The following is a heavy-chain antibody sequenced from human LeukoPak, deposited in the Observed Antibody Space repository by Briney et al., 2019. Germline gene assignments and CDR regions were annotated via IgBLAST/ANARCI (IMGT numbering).Heavy chain of an antibody. D-gene: IGHD2-2*02. CDR2: ISSSSSYI. CDR1: GFTFSSYS. V-gene: IGHV3-21*01. Sequence: PGGSLRLSCAASGFTFSSYSMNWVRQAPGKGLEWVSSISSSSSYIYYADSVKGRFTISRDNAKKSLYLQMNSLRAEDTAVYYCASSGYCSSTSCYTRLDYWGQGTLVTVSP. J-gene: IGHJ4*02. CDR3: ASSGYCSSTSCYTRLDY.